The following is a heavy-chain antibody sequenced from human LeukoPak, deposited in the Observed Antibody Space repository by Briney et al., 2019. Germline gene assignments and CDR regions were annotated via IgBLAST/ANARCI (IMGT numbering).Heavy chain of an antibody. J-gene: IGHJ4*02. CDR1: GFTFDSYS. CDR2: IEQDSSAT. V-gene: IGHV3-23*01. CDR3: AKDEGRLITNWYRQY. Sequence: PGGSLRLSCAASGFTFDSYSMTWVRQAPGRGLEWVSTIEQDSSATYSADSVRGRFAISRDNSKNTLYLQLNSLTAEDTAMYYCAKDEGRLITNWYRQYWGQGTPVTVSS. D-gene: IGHD1-1*01.